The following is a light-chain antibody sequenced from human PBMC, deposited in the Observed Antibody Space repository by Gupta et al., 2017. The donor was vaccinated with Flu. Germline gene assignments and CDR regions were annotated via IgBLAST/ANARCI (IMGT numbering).Light chain of an antibody. Sequence: SPGERATLSCRASQSVSSYLAWYQQKPGQAPRLLIYDASNRATGIPARFSGSGSGTDFTLTISSLEPEDFAVYYCQQRSNWPPITFGQGTPL. CDR1: QSVSSY. CDR3: QQRSNWPPIT. J-gene: IGKJ5*01. V-gene: IGKV3-11*01. CDR2: DAS.